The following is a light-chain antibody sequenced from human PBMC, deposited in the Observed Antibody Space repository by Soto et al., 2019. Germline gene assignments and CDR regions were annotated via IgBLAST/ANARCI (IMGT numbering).Light chain of an antibody. Sequence: QSALTQPPSASGSPGQSVTISCTGTSSDVGGYNYVSWYQQHPAKAPKLMIYEVSTRPSGVPDRFSGSKSDNTAPLTVSGLQAEDDADYYCSSYAVSNNVVVGTGTKVTV. CDR2: EVS. CDR3: SSYAVSNNVV. V-gene: IGLV2-8*01. CDR1: SSDVGGYNY. J-gene: IGLJ1*01.